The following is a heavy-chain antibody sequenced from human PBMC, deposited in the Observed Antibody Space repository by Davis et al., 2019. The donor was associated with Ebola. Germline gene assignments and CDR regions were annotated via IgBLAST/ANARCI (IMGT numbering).Heavy chain of an antibody. V-gene: IGHV5-10-1*01. D-gene: IGHD3-10*01. CDR3: ASTNGGSGTAFDI. CDR2: IDPSDSYT. J-gene: IGHJ3*02. Sequence: KVSCKGSGYSFTSYWIGWVRQMPGKGLEWMGRIDPSDSYTNYSPSFQGHVSISGDKSISTAYLQWSSLKASDTAMYYCASTNGGSGTAFDIWGQGTMVTVSS. CDR1: GYSFTSYW.